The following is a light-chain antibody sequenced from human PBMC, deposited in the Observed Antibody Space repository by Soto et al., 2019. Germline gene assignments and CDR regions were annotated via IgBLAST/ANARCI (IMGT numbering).Light chain of an antibody. CDR2: GAS. CDR1: QSVSSAY. Sequence: EIVWTQTPGTLALSPGGRDTRSCRASQSVSSAYLAWYQQKPGQAPRLLIYGASSRATGIPDRFSGSGSGTDFTLTISRLEPEDFAVFYCQHYDNSPLTVGGGTKVDIK. V-gene: IGKV3-20*01. J-gene: IGKJ4*01. CDR3: QHYDNSPLT.